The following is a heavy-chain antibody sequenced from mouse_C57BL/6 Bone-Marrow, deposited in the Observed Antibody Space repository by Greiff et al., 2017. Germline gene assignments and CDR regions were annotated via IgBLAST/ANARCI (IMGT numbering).Heavy chain of an antibody. Sequence: QVQLQQSGPGLVQPSQSLSITCTVSGFSLTSYGVHWVRQSPGKGLEWLGVIWRGGSTDYNAAFMSRLSITKDNSKSQVFFKMNSLQADDTAIYYCAKKRDGYEEGIYAMDYWGQGTSVTVSS. CDR2: IWRGGST. CDR3: AKKRDGYEEGIYAMDY. CDR1: GFSLTSYG. J-gene: IGHJ4*01. D-gene: IGHD2-2*01. V-gene: IGHV2-5*01.